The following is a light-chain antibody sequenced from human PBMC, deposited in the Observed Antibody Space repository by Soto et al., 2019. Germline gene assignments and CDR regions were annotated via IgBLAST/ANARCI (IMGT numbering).Light chain of an antibody. J-gene: IGLJ1*01. Sequence: QSALTQPASVSGSPGQSITISCTGTSSDVGGYNYVSWYQQHPGKAPKLMIYDVSNRPSGVSNRFSGSKSGNTASLTISGLQAEDEADYYCTSYTHSSPDVFGTGTKLTVL. CDR3: TSYTHSSPDV. V-gene: IGLV2-14*01. CDR1: SSDVGGYNY. CDR2: DVS.